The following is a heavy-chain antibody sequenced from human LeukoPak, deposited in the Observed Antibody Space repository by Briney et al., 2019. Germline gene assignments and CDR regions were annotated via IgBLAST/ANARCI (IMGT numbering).Heavy chain of an antibody. J-gene: IGHJ3*02. V-gene: IGHV4-59*12. CDR3: ARSKPRTSSPAFDI. CDR1: GGSISSSY. Sequence: SETLSLTCTVSGGSISSSYWSWIRQPPGKGLEWIGYISYSGSTNYNPSLKSRVIISVDTSKTQFSLKMRSVTAADTAVYYCARSKPRTSSPAFDIWGQGTMVTVSS. D-gene: IGHD2-2*01. CDR2: ISYSGST.